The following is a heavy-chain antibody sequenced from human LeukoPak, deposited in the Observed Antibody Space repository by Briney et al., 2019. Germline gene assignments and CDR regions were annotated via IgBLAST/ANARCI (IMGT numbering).Heavy chain of an antibody. CDR2: MNPHTANT. D-gene: IGHD1-26*01. CDR3: ATRVGPSEFDY. Sequence: ASMKVSCKASGYTFINYDINWVRQATGQGLEWMGWMNPHTANTGYAQKFQGRVTITWNTSISTVYMELSSLRSEDTAVYYCATRVGPSEFDYWGQGTLVIVSS. CDR1: GYTFINYD. V-gene: IGHV1-8*03. J-gene: IGHJ4*02.